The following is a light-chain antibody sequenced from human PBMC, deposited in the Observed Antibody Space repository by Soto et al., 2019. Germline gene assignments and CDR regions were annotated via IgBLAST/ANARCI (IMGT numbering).Light chain of an antibody. CDR2: YND. CDR1: NSNLGSNA. CDR3: ATWDDRLTAWV. V-gene: IGLV1-36*01. Sequence: QSVLTQSPSVSGAPRQSVNISCSGNNSNLGSNAVHLYQQLPGKAPKLLMYYNDMLPSGVSDRFSGSKSGTSASLAISWLQSEDEGDYYCATWDDRLTAWVFGGGTQLTVL. J-gene: IGLJ3*02.